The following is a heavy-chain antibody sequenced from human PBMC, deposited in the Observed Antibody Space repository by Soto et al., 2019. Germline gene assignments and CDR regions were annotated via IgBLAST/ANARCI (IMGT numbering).Heavy chain of an antibody. CDR2: IIPIFGTA. Sequence: ASVKVSCKASGGTFSSYAITWVRQAPGQGLEWMGGIIPIFGTANYAQKFQGRVTITADKSTSTAYMELSSLRSEDTAVYYCARCVAAAGTVGLRGEHWFDPWGQGTLVTVSS. CDR3: ARCVAAAGTVGLRGEHWFDP. V-gene: IGHV1-69*06. CDR1: GGTFSSYA. J-gene: IGHJ5*02. D-gene: IGHD6-13*01.